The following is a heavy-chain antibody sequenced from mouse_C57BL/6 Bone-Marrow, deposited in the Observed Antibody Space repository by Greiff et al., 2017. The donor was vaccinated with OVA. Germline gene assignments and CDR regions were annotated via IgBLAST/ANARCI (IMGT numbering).Heavy chain of an antibody. CDR2: ISSGGDYI. J-gene: IGHJ2*01. V-gene: IGHV5-9-1*02. D-gene: IGHD2-4*01. CDR3: TRGNYDYDGDFDY. Sequence: EVHLVESGEGLAKPGGSLKLSCAASGFTFSSYAMSWVRQTPEKRLEWVAYISSGGDYIYYADTVKGRFTISRDNARNTLYLQMSSLKSEDTAMYYCTRGNYDYDGDFDYWGQGSTLTVSS. CDR1: GFTFSSYA.